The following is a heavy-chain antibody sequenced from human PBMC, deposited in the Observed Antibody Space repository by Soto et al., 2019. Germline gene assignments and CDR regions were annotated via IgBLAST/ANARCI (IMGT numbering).Heavy chain of an antibody. CDR3: ASHSGYDWSMGYNYYGMDV. Sequence: QVQLVQSGAEVKKPGSSVKVSCKASGGTFSSYAISWVRQAPGQGLEWMGGIIPIFGTANYAQKFQGRVTITADESTSTAYMELSSLRSEDTAVYYCASHSGYDWSMGYNYYGMDVWGQGTTVTVSS. V-gene: IGHV1-69*01. CDR1: GGTFSSYA. J-gene: IGHJ6*02. CDR2: IIPIFGTA. D-gene: IGHD5-12*01.